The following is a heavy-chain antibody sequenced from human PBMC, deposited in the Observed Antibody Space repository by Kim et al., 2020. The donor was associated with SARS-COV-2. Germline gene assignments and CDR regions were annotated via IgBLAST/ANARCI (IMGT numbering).Heavy chain of an antibody. CDR3: ARDRGRYYTYYFDY. CDR2: VTSSGFGK. J-gene: IGHJ4*02. V-gene: IGHV3-23*01. Sequence: GGSLRLSCAASGFNFSSFTMNWIRQAPGKGLDCVSTVTSSGFGKYYADSVKGRFIISIDNSNNTLYMQLNSLRGEDTTIYYFARDRGRYYTYYFDYWGQGILVTVSS. D-gene: IGHD3-10*01. CDR1: GFNFSSFT.